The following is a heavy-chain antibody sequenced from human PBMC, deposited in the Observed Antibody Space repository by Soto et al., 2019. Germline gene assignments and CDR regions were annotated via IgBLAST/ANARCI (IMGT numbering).Heavy chain of an antibody. CDR1: GGSISSSSYY. J-gene: IGHJ5*02. Sequence: QLQLQESGPGLVKPSETLSLTCTVSGGSISSSSYYWGWIRQPPGKGLEWIGSIYYSGSTYYNPSLKSRVTISVDTSKNQFSLKLSSVTAADTAVYYCARRGSSSWYGEYNWFDPWGQGTLVTVSS. D-gene: IGHD6-13*01. CDR3: ARRGSSSWYGEYNWFDP. V-gene: IGHV4-39*01. CDR2: IYYSGST.